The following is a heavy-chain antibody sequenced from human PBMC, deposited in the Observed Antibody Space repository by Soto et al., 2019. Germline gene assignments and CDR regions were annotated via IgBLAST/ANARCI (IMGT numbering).Heavy chain of an antibody. D-gene: IGHD3-22*01. V-gene: IGHV3-23*01. J-gene: IGHJ4*02. CDR3: VKDPPPYYYDSSGYNYFDY. CDR1: GFTFSSYA. CDR2: ISGSGGST. Sequence: LRLSCAASGFTFSSYAMSWVRQAPGKGLEWVSAISGSGGSTYYADSVKGRFTISRDNSKNTLYLQMNSLRAEDTAVYYCVKDPPPYYYDSSGYNYFDYWGQGTLVTVSS.